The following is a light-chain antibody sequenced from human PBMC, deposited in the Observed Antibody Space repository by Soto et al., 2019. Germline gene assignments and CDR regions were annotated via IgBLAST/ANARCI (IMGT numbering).Light chain of an antibody. CDR1: QSVTSSS. J-gene: IGKJ1*01. V-gene: IGKV3-20*01. CDR2: GAS. CDR3: QHNGTSRT. Sequence: EIVLTQSPGTLSLSPAERATLSCRASQSVTSSSFAWYQQKPGQAPRLLIYGASNRATGVPDWFSGSGSATVFTLTSSRLEPEDFAVYYCQHNGTSRTFGQGTKVEIK.